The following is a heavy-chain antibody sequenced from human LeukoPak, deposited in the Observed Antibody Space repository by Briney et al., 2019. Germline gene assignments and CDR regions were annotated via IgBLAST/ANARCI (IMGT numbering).Heavy chain of an antibody. D-gene: IGHD5/OR15-5a*01. V-gene: IGHV1-2*02. CDR2: INPRSGGT. Sequence: ASVNVSCKASGYTFTDDYMHWVRQASGQGLERMGWINPRSGGTNYAQKFQGRVTMTRDTSISAAYMDLSRLISDDTAVYYCARFDQVSETAGGYWGQGTLVTVSS. CDR1: GYTFTDDY. J-gene: IGHJ4*02. CDR3: ARFDQVSETAGGY.